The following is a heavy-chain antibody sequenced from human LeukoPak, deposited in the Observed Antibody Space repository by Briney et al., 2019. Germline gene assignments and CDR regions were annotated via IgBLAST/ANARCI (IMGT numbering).Heavy chain of an antibody. D-gene: IGHD1-26*01. J-gene: IGHJ3*02. Sequence: PGGSLRLSYAASGFTFDDYAMHWVRQAPGKGLEWVSGISWNSGSIGYADSVKGRFTISRDNAKNSLYLQMNSLRAEDTALYYCAKGSEWELLNAFDIWGQGTMVTVS. CDR1: GFTFDDYA. V-gene: IGHV3-9*01. CDR3: AKGSEWELLNAFDI. CDR2: ISWNSGSI.